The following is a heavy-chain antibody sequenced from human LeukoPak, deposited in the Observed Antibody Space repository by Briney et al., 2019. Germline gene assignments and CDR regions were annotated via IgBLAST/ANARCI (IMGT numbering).Heavy chain of an antibody. V-gene: IGHV4-30-4*01. D-gene: IGHD3-9*01. CDR2: IYYSGST. CDR3: ASSDILTGSYGMDV. J-gene: IGHJ6*02. Sequence: NPGGSLRLSCAASGFTFSDYYMSWIRQPPGKGLEWIGYIYYSGSTYYNPSLKSRVTISVDTSKNQFSLKLSSVTAADTAVYYCASSDILTGSYGMDVWGQGTTVTVS. CDR1: GFTFSDYY.